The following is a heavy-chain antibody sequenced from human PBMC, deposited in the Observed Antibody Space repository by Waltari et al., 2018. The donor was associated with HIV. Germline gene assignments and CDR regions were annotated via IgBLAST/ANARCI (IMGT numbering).Heavy chain of an antibody. CDR1: GFTFTNAL. CDR2: IKSKTVPGTNT. Sequence: EVQLVASGGGLVKPGESLRLSCAASGFTFTNALMSWVRQAPGERPAWVRHIKSKTVPGTNTDYAAPAKDRFIIPRHDSKNPLYLQTNSLILEDTAVYYCTKRSRPSYYCGLDGWGEGTTVTVSS. V-gene: IGHV3-15*01. CDR3: TKRSRPSYYCGLDG. J-gene: IGHJ6*02. D-gene: IGHD2-15*01.